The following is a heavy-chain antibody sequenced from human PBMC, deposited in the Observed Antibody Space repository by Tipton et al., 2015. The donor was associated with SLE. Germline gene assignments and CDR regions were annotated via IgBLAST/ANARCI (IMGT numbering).Heavy chain of an antibody. D-gene: IGHD5-12*01. J-gene: IGHJ6*02. Sequence: TLSLTCTVSGGSISSSRYYWGWIRQPPGKGLDWIGTIYYSGTTYYNPSLKSRVTISAHTSKIQFSLKLSSVTAADTAVYYCAIGGDSGYDLWGQGTTVIVSS. CDR1: GGSISSSRYY. V-gene: IGHV4-39*07. CDR2: IYYSGTT. CDR3: AIGGDSGYDL.